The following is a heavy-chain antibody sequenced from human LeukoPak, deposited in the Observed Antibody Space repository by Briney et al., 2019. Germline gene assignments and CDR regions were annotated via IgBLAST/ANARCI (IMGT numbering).Heavy chain of an antibody. CDR2: VYYSGST. J-gene: IGHJ4*02. V-gene: IGHV4-59*01. D-gene: IGHD3-10*01. CDR1: GGSFEHYF. Sequence: IPSQTLSLTCTVSGGSFEHYFWSWIRQPPGKGLEWIGYVYYSGSTDYSPSLKSRLTISADTSKNQFSLKLTSVTAADTAVYYCASHRRSYGSEYWGQGTLVTVSS. CDR3: ASHRRSYGSEY.